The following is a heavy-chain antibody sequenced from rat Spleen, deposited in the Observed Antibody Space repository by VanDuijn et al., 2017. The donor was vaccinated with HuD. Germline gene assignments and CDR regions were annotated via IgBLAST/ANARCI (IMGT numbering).Heavy chain of an antibody. CDR1: NG. J-gene: IGHJ2*01. Sequence: NGVGWVRQPLGKGLVWMGTIWAGGSTNYNSAVQSRLSISRDTSKSQVFLKMNSLQPEDTGTYYCARLTSTVAFDYWGQGVMVTVSS. D-gene: IGHD1-1*01. CDR2: IWAGGST. CDR3: ARLTSTVAFDY. V-gene: IGHV2-72*01.